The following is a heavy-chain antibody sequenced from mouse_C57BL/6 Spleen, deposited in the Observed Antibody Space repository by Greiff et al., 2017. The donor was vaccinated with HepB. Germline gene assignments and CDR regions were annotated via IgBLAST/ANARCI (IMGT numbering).Heavy chain of an antibody. V-gene: IGHV2-2*01. J-gene: IGHJ3*01. CDR3: ARKEYSNYSAWFAY. CDR2: IWSGGST. CDR1: GFSLTSYG. D-gene: IGHD2-5*01. Sequence: QVQLQQSGPGLVQPSQSLSITCTVSGFSLTSYGVHWVRQSPGKGLEWLGVIWSGGSTDYNAAFISRLSISKDNSKSQVFFKMNSLQADDTAIYYCARKEYSNYSAWFAYWGQGTLVTVSA.